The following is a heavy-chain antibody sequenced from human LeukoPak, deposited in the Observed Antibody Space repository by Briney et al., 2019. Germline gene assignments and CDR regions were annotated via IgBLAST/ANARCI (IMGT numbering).Heavy chain of an antibody. D-gene: IGHD6-6*01. J-gene: IGHJ4*02. CDR1: GYTFTGYY. CDR3: ARFFAQKNSSSSWGYYFDY. CDR2: INPNSGGT. V-gene: IGHV1-2*06. Sequence: ASVKVSCKASGYTFTGYYMHWVRQAPGQGLEWMGRINPNSGGTNYAQKFQGRVTMTRDTSISTGYMELSRLRSDDTAVYYCARFFAQKNSSSSWGYYFDYWGQGTLVTVSS.